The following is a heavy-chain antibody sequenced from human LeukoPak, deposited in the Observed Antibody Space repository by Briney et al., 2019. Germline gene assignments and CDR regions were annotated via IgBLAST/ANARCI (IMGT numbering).Heavy chain of an antibody. Sequence: SQTLSLTCAISGDSVSRDSIAWNWTSQSPSRGLEWLGRTYYKSAWYNDYAVSVKGRIIINPDTSKNQFSLQLNSVTPEDTAVYYCARGTGWPQFDYWGQGTLVTVSS. CDR3: ARGTGWPQFDY. CDR2: TYYKSAWYN. V-gene: IGHV6-1*01. CDR1: GDSVSRDSIA. D-gene: IGHD6-19*01. J-gene: IGHJ4*02.